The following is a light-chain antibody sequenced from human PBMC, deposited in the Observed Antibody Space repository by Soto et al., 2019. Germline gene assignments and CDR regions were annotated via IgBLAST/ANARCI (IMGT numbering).Light chain of an antibody. CDR2: GAS. CDR1: ENVRTF. V-gene: IGKV3-11*01. CDR3: QQHSHWPPWT. J-gene: IGKJ1*01. Sequence: VLTQSPATLSLSPGERATLSCRASENVRTFVDWYQQKPGQAPRLLIYGASNRATDIPARFSGSGSGTGFTLTISNLEPEDFAVYYCQQHSHWPPWTFGQGTRVEIQ.